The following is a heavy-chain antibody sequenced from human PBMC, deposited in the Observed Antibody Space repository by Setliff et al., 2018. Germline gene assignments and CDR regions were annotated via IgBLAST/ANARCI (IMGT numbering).Heavy chain of an antibody. CDR3: ARDGAYCSGGSCYSFDY. Sequence: SVKVSCKASGGMSGTYSISWVRQAPGQGLEWMGAIIPIFGTPNYAQKFQDRVTITAGVSSSTAYMELSSLRSDDTAVYYCARDGAYCSGGSCYSFDYWGQGTPVTVSS. V-gene: IGHV1-69*13. CDR2: IIPIFGTP. D-gene: IGHD2-15*01. CDR1: GGMSGTYS. J-gene: IGHJ4*02.